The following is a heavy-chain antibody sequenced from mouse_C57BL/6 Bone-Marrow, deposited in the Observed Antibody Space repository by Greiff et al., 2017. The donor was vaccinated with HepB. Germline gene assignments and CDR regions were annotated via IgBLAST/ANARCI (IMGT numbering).Heavy chain of an antibody. CDR3: ARDGFPYYYGSSYAMDY. D-gene: IGHD1-1*01. Sequence: VQLQQSGAELVRPGTSVKVSCKASGYAFTNYLIEWVKQRPGQGLEWIGVINPGSGGTNYNEKFKGKATLTADKSSSTAYMQLSSLTSEDSAVYFCARDGFPYYYGSSYAMDYWGQGTSVTVSS. J-gene: IGHJ4*01. CDR1: GYAFTNYL. CDR2: INPGSGGT. V-gene: IGHV1-54*01.